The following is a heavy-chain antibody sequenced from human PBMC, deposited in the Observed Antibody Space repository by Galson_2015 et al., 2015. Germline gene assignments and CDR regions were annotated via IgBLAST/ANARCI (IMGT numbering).Heavy chain of an antibody. J-gene: IGHJ4*02. D-gene: IGHD5-12*01. CDR3: ARVRNIVATISYFDY. V-gene: IGHV4-61*01. Sequence: SETLSLTCTVSGGSVSSGNYYWSWIRQPPGKGLEWIGYIYYSGTTNYNPSLKSRVTISVDTSKNQFSLKLSSVTAADTAVYYCARVRNIVATISYFDYWGQGTLVTVSS. CDR2: IYYSGTT. CDR1: GGSVSSGNYY.